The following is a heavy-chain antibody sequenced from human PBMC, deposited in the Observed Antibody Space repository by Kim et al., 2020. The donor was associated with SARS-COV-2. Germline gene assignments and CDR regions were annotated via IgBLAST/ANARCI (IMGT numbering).Heavy chain of an antibody. CDR1: GGSFSGYY. D-gene: IGHD1-26*01. CDR2: INHSGST. Sequence: SETLSLTCAVYGGSFSGYYWSWIRQPPGKGLEWIGEINHSGSTNYNPSLKIRVTISVDTSKNQFSLKLSSVTAAETAVYYCARGGSGSYSAFDIWGQGTMLTVSS. CDR3: ARGGSGSYSAFDI. J-gene: IGHJ3*02. V-gene: IGHV4-34*01.